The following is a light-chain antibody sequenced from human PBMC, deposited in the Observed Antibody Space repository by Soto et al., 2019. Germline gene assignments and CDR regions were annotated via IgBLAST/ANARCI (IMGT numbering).Light chain of an antibody. J-gene: IGKJ1*01. CDR2: WGS. CDR3: MQPLENFRT. CDR1: QSLLHSNGYTY. V-gene: IGKV2-28*01. Sequence: DIVMTQSPLSLPVTPGEPASISCRSSQSLLHSNGYTYLDWYLQKPGQSPQLLIYWGSNRASGVPDRFSGSGSGTDFTLKISRVEAEDVGVYYCMQPLENFRTFGQGTKVDIK.